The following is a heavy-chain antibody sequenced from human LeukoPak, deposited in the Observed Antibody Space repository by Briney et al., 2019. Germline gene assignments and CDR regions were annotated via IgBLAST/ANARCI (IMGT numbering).Heavy chain of an antibody. CDR1: GYTFTGYY. D-gene: IGHD3-3*01. CDR3: ARVVGTPYYDFWSGSYYMDV. Sequence: ASVKVSCKASGYTFTGYYMHWVRQAPGQGLEWMGWINPNSGGTNYAQKLQGRVTMTTDTSTSTAYMELRSLRSDDTAVYYCARVVGTPYYDFWSGSYYMDVWGKGTTVTVSS. CDR2: INPNSGGT. J-gene: IGHJ6*03. V-gene: IGHV1-2*02.